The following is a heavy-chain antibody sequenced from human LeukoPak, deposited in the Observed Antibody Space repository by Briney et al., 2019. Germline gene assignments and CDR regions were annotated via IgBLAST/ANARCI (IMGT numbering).Heavy chain of an antibody. CDR2: IKQDGSEK. CDR3: ARARRGGLLHYYYYYMDV. Sequence: GGSLRLSCAASGFTFSSYEMNWVRQAPGKGLEWVANIKQDGSEKYYVDSVKGRFTISRDNAKNSLYLQMNSLRAEDTAVYYCARARRGGLLHYYYYYMDVWGKGTTVTISS. V-gene: IGHV3-7*01. D-gene: IGHD3-10*01. J-gene: IGHJ6*03. CDR1: GFTFSSYE.